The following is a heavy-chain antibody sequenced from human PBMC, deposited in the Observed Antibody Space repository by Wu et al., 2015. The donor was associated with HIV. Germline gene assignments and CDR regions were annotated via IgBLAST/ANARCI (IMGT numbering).Heavy chain of an antibody. J-gene: IGHJ5*02. Sequence: QVQLVQSGAEVKKPGASVKVSCKASGYTFTSYNINWVRQATGQGLEWMGWMNPNSGNTGYAQKFQGRVTMTRNTSISTAYMELSSLRSEDTAVYYCARGGVEYYYGSGSYDWFDPWGQGTLVTVSS. V-gene: IGHV1-8*01. CDR2: MNPNSGNT. CDR3: ARGGVEYYYGSGSYDWFDP. D-gene: IGHD3-10*01. CDR1: GYTFTSYN.